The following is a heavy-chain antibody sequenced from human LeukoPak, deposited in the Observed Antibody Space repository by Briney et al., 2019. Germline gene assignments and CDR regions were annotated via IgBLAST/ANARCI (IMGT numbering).Heavy chain of an antibody. J-gene: IGHJ4*02. CDR2: ISSNSSTI. V-gene: IGHV3-48*04. CDR1: GFTFSSYS. Sequence: GGSLRLSCAASGFTFSSYSMNWVRQAPGKGLEWVSYISSNSSTIYYADSVKGRFTISRDNARNSQFLHMNSLRAEDTAVYYCASGGGWVFFNWGRGTLVTVSS. D-gene: IGHD6-19*01. CDR3: ASGGGWVFFN.